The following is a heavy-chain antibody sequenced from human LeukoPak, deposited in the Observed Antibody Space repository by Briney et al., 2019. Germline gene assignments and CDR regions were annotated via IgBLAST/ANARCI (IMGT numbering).Heavy chain of an antibody. CDR3: ARGINVGATSF. V-gene: IGHV4-59*01. J-gene: IGHJ4*02. Sequence: SETLSLTCTVSGGSISNYYWSWIAQPPGKGLEWIGYIYDSGSGSTNYNPSLKSRVTISVDTSKNQFSLEVTSVTAADTAVYFCARGINVGATSFWGQGALVTVSS. CDR2: IYDSGSGST. CDR1: GGSISNYY. D-gene: IGHD1-26*01.